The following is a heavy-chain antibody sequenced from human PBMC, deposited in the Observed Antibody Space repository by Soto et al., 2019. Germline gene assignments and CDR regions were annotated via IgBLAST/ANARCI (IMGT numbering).Heavy chain of an antibody. CDR2: IYSGGST. CDR1: GFTVSSNY. Sequence: GGSLRLSCAASGFTVSSNYMSWVRQAPGKGLEWVSVIYSGGSTYYADSVKGRFTISRDNSKNTLYLQMNSLRAEDTAVYYCARGGYNWNLNHDAFDIWGQGTMVTVSS. D-gene: IGHD1-7*01. V-gene: IGHV3-66*02. CDR3: ARGGYNWNLNHDAFDI. J-gene: IGHJ3*02.